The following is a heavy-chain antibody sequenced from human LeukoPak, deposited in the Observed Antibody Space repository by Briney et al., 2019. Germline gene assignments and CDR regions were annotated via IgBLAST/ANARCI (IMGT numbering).Heavy chain of an antibody. V-gene: IGHV4-30-4*08. D-gene: IGHD4-23*01. CDR2: IYYSGST. CDR3: ARVVRWAIRIDY. J-gene: IGHJ4*02. CDR1: GGSISSGDYY. Sequence: SETLSLTCTVSGGSISSGDYYWSWIRQPPGKGLEWIGYIYYSGSTYYNPSLKSRVTISVDTSKNQFSLKLSSVTAADTAVYYCARVVRWAIRIDYWGQGTLVTVSS.